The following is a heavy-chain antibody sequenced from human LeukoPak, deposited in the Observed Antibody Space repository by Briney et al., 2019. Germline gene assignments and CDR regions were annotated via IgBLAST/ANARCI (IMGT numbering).Heavy chain of an antibody. J-gene: IGHJ3*02. V-gene: IGHV1-24*01. CDR1: GYTLTELS. CDR2: FEPEDGET. Sequence: ASVKVSCKVSGYTLTELSMHWVRQAPGKGFEWMGGFEPEDGETIYAQKFQGRVTMTEDTSTDTAYMELSSLRSEDTAVYYCATLKKRGEYSSGWYDAFDIWGQGTMVTVSS. CDR3: ATLKKRGEYSSGWYDAFDI. D-gene: IGHD6-19*01.